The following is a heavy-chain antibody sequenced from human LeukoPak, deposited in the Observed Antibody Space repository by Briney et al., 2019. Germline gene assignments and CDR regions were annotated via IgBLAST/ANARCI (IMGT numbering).Heavy chain of an antibody. V-gene: IGHV3-64*01. D-gene: IGHD1-26*01. CDR3: ARGSYGYYFDY. CDR1: GFTFSSYA. Sequence: PGGSLRLSCAASGFTFSSYAMHWVRQAPGKGLEYVSAISSNGGSTYYANSVKGRFTISRDNSKNTLYLQMGSLRAEDMAVYYCARGSYGYYFDYWGQGTLVTVSS. J-gene: IGHJ4*02. CDR2: ISSNGGST.